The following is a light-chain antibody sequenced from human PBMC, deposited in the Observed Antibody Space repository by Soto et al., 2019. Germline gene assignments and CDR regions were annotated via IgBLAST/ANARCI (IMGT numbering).Light chain of an antibody. CDR3: QQYNSYSMYT. Sequence: DIQMTQSPSTLSASVGDRVTITCRASQSISSWLAWYQQKPGKAPKLLIYKASSLESGVPSRFSGSGSGTEFTLTISSLQPDVFATYYCQQYNSYSMYTFGQGTKLEIE. V-gene: IGKV1-5*03. J-gene: IGKJ2*01. CDR1: QSISSW. CDR2: KAS.